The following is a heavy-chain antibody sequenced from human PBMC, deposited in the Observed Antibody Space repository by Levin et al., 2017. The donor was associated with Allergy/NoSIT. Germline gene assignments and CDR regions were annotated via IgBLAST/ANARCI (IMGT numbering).Heavy chain of an antibody. V-gene: IGHV3-9*01. Sequence: GGSLRLSCAASGFNFDDYAMHWVRQAPGKGLEWVSGISWNSGSIGYADSVKGRFTISRDNAKNSLYLQMNSLRAEDTALYYCAKDKTASGYDAQLGYWGQGTLVTVSS. D-gene: IGHD5-12*01. CDR3: AKDKTASGYDAQLGY. J-gene: IGHJ4*02. CDR2: ISWNSGSI. CDR1: GFNFDDYA.